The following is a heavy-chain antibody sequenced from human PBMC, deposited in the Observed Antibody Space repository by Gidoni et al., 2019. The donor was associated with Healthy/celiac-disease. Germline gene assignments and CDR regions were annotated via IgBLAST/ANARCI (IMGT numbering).Heavy chain of an antibody. CDR3: ARLSSGYHFDY. Sequence: QLQLQESGPGLVKPSETLSLTCTVSGGSISSSSYYWGWIRQPPGKGLEWIGRIYYSGRTYYNPSLKSRVTISVDTSKNQFSLKLSSVTAADTAVYYCARLSSGYHFDYWGQGTLVTVSS. CDR2: IYYSGRT. V-gene: IGHV4-39*01. J-gene: IGHJ4*02. D-gene: IGHD3-22*01. CDR1: GGSISSSSYY.